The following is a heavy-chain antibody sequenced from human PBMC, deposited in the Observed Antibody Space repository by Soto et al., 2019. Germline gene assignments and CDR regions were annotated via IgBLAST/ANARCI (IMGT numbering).Heavy chain of an antibody. V-gene: IGHV3-23*01. CDR1: GFTFSSYA. CDR2: ISGSGGST. J-gene: IGHJ4*02. CDR3: AIDTTYNWNYGDYYDY. Sequence: PGGSLRLSCAASGFTFSSYAMSWVRQAPGKGLEWVSAISGSGGSTYYADSVKGRFTISRDNSKNTLYLQMNSLRAEDTAVYYCAIDTTYNWNYGDYYDYWGQGTLVTVS. D-gene: IGHD1-7*01.